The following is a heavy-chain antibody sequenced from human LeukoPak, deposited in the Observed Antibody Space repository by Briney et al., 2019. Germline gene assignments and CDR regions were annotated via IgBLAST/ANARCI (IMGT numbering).Heavy chain of an antibody. D-gene: IGHD3-16*01. CDR3: AKLGGQEIHNYYVAV. Sequence: PGGSLRLSCAASGFTFSSYAMSWVRQAPGKGLEWVSGINHSGDSTYYANFAKGRFTISRDNSNNTLYLQMNSLRAEDTAVYYCAKLGGQEIHNYYVAVCGKGTTVAVSS. J-gene: IGHJ6*03. CDR1: GFTFSSYA. V-gene: IGHV3-23*01. CDR2: INHSGDST.